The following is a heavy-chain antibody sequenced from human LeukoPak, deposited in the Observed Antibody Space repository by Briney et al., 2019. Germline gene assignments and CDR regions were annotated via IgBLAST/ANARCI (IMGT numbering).Heavy chain of an antibody. CDR2: ISGSGGST. J-gene: IGHJ4*02. Sequence: PGGSLRLSCAASGFTFSSYAMSWVRQAPGKGLEWVSAISGSGGSTYYADSVKGRFTISRDSSKNTLYLQMNSLRAEDTAVYYCAKSHYDYVWGSYRRALIDYWGQGTLVTVSS. D-gene: IGHD3-16*02. CDR1: GFTFSSYA. CDR3: AKSHYDYVWGSYRRALIDY. V-gene: IGHV3-23*01.